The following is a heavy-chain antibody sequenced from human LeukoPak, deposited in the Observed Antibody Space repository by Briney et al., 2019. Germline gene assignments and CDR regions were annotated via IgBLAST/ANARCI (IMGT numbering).Heavy chain of an antibody. CDR3: ARDGSGHSSTSCYDV. D-gene: IGHD2-2*01. V-gene: IGHV4-59*01. J-gene: IGHJ3*01. Sequence: ASETLSLTCTVSGGSISSYYWSWIRQPPGKGLEGLGYTYYSGSTNHNPSLKSRVTISVDTSKNQFSLKLSSVTAADTAVYYCARDGSGHSSTSCYDVWGQGTMVTVSS. CDR2: TYYSGST. CDR1: GGSISSYY.